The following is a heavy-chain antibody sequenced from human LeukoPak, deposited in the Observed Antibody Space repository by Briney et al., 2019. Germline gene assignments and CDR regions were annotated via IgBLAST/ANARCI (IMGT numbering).Heavy chain of an antibody. CDR1: GFTFSSYA. Sequence: PGGSLRLSCAASGFTFSSYAMSWVRQAPGKGLEWVSTTSGSGGGTYYADSVKGRFTISRDNSKNTLYLQMNSLRAEDTAVYYCAKDGGASYNSGTWAFDFWGQGTMVTVSS. CDR3: AKDGGASYNSGTWAFDF. D-gene: IGHD6-19*01. V-gene: IGHV3-23*01. J-gene: IGHJ3*01. CDR2: TSGSGGGT.